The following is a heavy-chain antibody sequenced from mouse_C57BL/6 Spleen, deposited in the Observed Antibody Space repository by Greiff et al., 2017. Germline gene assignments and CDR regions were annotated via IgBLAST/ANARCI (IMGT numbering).Heavy chain of an antibody. J-gene: IGHJ1*03. CDR1: GFTFSSYA. V-gene: IGHV5-4*01. Sequence: EVTLMESGGGLVKPGGSLKLSCAASGFTFSSYALSWVRQTPDKRLEWVATISDGGSYTYYPDNVKGRFTSSRDNAKNNLYLQMSHLKSEDTAMYYCAREGRDYYSNCVWYFDVWGTGTTVTVAS. CDR3: AREGRDYYSNCVWYFDV. D-gene: IGHD2-5*01. CDR2: ISDGGSYT.